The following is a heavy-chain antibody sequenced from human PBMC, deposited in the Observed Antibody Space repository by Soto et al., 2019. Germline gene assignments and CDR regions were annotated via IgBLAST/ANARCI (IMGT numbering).Heavy chain of an antibody. Sequence: PEECLKSSCKSSGYSCPSECIGWVRQIPGKGLEWMGSIYPADSDTRYSPAFQGQVTISADKSIRTTYLRWTSLKASDTAIYYCAASNFYSGMEVWGYGNTVPESS. CDR2: IYPADSDT. V-gene: IGHV5-51*01. CDR3: AASNFYSGMEV. CDR1: GYSCPSEC. J-gene: IGHJ6*04.